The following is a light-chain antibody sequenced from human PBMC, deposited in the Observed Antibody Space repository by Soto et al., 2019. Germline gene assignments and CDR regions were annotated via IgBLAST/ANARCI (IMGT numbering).Light chain of an antibody. V-gene: IGLV2-14*01. CDR2: DVN. Sequence: QSALTQPASVSGSPGQSITISCTGTISDIGGYNFISWYQHHPGKAPTLVIYDVNNRPSGISYRFSGSKSGNTASLTISGLQAEDEADYYCASYTRTTTLVFGGGTQLTVL. J-gene: IGLJ2*01. CDR1: ISDIGGYNF. CDR3: ASYTRTTTLV.